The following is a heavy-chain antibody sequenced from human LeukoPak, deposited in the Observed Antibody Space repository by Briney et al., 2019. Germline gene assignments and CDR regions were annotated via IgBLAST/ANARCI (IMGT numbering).Heavy chain of an antibody. CDR2: IIPILGIA. J-gene: IGHJ4*02. CDR3: AILSQVVAATNIPPDY. V-gene: IGHV1-69*04. Sequence: ASVKVSCKASGGTFSSYAISWVRQAPGQGLEWMGRIIPILGIANYAQKFQGRVTITADKSTSTAYMELSSLRSEDTAVYYCAILSQVVAATNIPPDYWGQGTLVTVSS. CDR1: GGTFSSYA. D-gene: IGHD2-15*01.